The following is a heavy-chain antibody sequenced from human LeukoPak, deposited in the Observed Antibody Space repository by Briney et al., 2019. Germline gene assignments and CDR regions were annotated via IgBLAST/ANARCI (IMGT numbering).Heavy chain of an antibody. Sequence: GGSLRLSCAASGFTFSDYYMSWIRQAPGKGLEWVSYISSSSSYTNYADSVKGRFTISRDNAKNSLYLQMNSLRAEDTAVYYCARDSSGWYWFDSWGQGTLVTVSS. CDR3: ARDSSGWYWFDS. V-gene: IGHV3-11*05. D-gene: IGHD6-19*01. J-gene: IGHJ5*01. CDR1: GFTFSDYY. CDR2: ISSSSSYT.